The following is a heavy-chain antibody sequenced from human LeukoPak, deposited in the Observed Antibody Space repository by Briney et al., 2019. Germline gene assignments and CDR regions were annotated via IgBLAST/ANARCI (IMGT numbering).Heavy chain of an antibody. CDR2: IQYDGNKR. D-gene: IGHD6-19*01. J-gene: IGHJ4*02. Sequence: GGSLRLSCAASTFTFSSYGMHWVREAPGKGLEWVAFIQYDGNKRYYADSVKGRFTISRDNSKNTLYLQMNSLRPEDAALYYCANTMYSSAWSPFDYWGRGTLVTVSS. CDR3: ANTMYSSAWSPFDY. V-gene: IGHV3-30*02. CDR1: TFTFSSYG.